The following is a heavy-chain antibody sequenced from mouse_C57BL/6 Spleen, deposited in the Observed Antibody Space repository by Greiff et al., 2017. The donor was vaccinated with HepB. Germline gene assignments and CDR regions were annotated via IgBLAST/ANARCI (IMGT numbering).Heavy chain of an antibody. Sequence: ESGPGLVKPSQSLSLTCSVTGYSITSGYYWNWIRQFPGNKLEWMGYISYDGSNNYNPSLKNRISITRDTSKNQFFLKLNSVTTEDTATYYCARDHYGTRFAYWGQGTLVTVSA. CDR2: ISYDGSN. CDR3: ARDHYGTRFAY. V-gene: IGHV3-6*01. J-gene: IGHJ3*01. CDR1: GYSITSGYY. D-gene: IGHD1-1*01.